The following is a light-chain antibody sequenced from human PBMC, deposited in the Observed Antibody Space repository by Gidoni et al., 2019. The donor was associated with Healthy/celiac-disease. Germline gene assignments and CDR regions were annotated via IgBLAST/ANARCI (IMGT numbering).Light chain of an antibody. CDR1: QSISSS. CDR2: AAS. V-gene: IGKV1-39*01. CDR3: QQSYSTLGT. Sequence: DIQLTQLPSSLSASVGDRGTITCRASQSISSSSNWYQQKPGKAPKLLIYAASSMKSGVTARFSSSGSGTDFTITISSRQAEDFATDYCQQSYSTLGTFGQGTKLEIK. J-gene: IGKJ2*01.